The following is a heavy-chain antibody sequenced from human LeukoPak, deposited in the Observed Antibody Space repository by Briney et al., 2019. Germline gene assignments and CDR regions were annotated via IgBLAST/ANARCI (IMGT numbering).Heavy chain of an antibody. Sequence: ASVKVSCKASGYTFTSYYMHWVRQAPGQGLEWMGIINPSGGSTSYAQKFQGRVTMTRDTSTSTVYMELSSLRSEDTAVYYCARNSLDFWSGYWNYYFYMDVWGKGTTVTVSS. CDR2: INPSGGST. CDR3: ARNSLDFWSGYWNYYFYMDV. V-gene: IGHV1-46*01. D-gene: IGHD3-3*01. J-gene: IGHJ6*03. CDR1: GYTFTSYY.